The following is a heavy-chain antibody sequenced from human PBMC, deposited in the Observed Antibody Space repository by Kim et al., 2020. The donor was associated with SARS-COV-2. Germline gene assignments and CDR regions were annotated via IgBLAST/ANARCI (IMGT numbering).Heavy chain of an antibody. CDR3: ARGFGDY. CDR2: YSGST. Sequence: YSGSTTYNPSLKSHVTISVDTSKNQFSLKLGSVTAADTAVYYCARGFGDYWGQGTLVTVSS. D-gene: IGHD3-10*01. V-gene: IGHV4-59*09. J-gene: IGHJ4*02.